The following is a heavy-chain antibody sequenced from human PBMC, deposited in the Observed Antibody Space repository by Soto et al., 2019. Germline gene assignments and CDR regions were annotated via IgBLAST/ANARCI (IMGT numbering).Heavy chain of an antibody. V-gene: IGHV3-15*07. CDR2: IKSRALGGTT. D-gene: IGHD1-26*01. CDR1: DFAFSNAW. J-gene: IGHJ4*01. CDR3: TTDSYSPIVEVRFDY. Sequence: EVQLVESGGGLVKPGGSLTLSCAASDFAFSNAWINWVRQAPGKGLEWVGRIKSRALGGTTDFAAHVRGRFAITRDDSRNMVYMQMNNLNTEDTAVYYCTTDSYSPIVEVRFDYWGHGTLVTVSS.